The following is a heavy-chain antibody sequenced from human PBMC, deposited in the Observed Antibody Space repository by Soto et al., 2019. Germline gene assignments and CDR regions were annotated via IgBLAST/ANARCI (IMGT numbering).Heavy chain of an antibody. CDR1: GYTFTGYY. Sequence: ASVKVSCKASGYTFTGYYMHWVRQAPGQGPEWMGWINPNSGGTNYAQKFQGWVTMTRDTSISTAYMELSRLRSDDTAVYYCARALDYDFWSGATDAFDIWGQGTMVTVSS. CDR2: INPNSGGT. V-gene: IGHV1-2*04. CDR3: ARALDYDFWSGATDAFDI. D-gene: IGHD3-3*01. J-gene: IGHJ3*02.